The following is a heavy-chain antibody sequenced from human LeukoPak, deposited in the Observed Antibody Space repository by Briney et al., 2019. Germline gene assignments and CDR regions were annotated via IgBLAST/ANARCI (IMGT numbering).Heavy chain of an antibody. CDR3: ARDGGGTYSLAFDI. CDR1: GFTFSAFS. CDR2: IASNGGNT. Sequence: GGSLRLSCAASGFTFSAFSMTWVRQAPGKGLEWVSLIASNGGNTYYVDSVKGRFTISRDNSRNTLYLQMNSLRAEDTAVYYCARDGGGTYSLAFDIWGQGTMVTVSS. V-gene: IGHV3-23*01. D-gene: IGHD1-26*01. J-gene: IGHJ3*02.